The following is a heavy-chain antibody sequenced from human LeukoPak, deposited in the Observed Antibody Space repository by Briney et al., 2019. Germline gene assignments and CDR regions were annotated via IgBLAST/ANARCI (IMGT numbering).Heavy chain of an antibody. CDR1: GGSISSYYW. V-gene: IGHV2-5*01. CDR2: IYWNDDK. D-gene: IGHD4-17*01. J-gene: IGHJ4*02. Sequence: TLSLTCTVSGGSISSYYWSWIRQPPGKALEWLALIYWNDDKRYSPSLKSRLTITKDTSKNQVVLTMTNMDPVDTATYYCAHSYGLPTVITCFDYWGQGTLVTVSS. CDR3: AHSYGLPTVITCFDY.